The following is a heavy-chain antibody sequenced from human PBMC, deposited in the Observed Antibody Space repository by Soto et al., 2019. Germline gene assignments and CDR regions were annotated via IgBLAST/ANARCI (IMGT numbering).Heavy chain of an antibody. Sequence: QVQLQESGPGLVKPSQTLSLTCTVSGGSISSGGYYWYWIRQHPGKGLEWIGYIYYSGSTYYNPSLKSGVTVSAXTSKNQFSLKLSSVTAAETAVYYCARIVGATYFDYWGQGTLVTVSS. CDR3: ARIVGATYFDY. CDR1: GGSISSGGYY. J-gene: IGHJ4*02. CDR2: IYYSGST. D-gene: IGHD1-26*01. V-gene: IGHV4-31*03.